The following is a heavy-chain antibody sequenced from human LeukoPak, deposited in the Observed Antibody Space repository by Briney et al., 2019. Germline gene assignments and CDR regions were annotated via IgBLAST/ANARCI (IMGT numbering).Heavy chain of an antibody. J-gene: IGHJ3*02. CDR1: GGTFSSYA. V-gene: IGHV1-69*04. CDR2: IIPILGIA. D-gene: IGHD3-22*01. CDR3: ARDPEVTMIVVADAFDI. Sequence: ASVKVSCKASGGTFSSYAISWVRQAPGQGLEWMGRIIPILGIANYAQKFQGRVTITADKSTSTAYMELSSLRSEDTAVYYCARDPEVTMIVVADAFDIWGQGTMVTVSS.